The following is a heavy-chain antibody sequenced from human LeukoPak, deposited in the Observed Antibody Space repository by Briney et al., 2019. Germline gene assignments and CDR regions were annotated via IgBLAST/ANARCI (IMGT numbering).Heavy chain of an antibody. CDR1: GFTFSSYW. Sequence: GGSLRLSCAASGFTFSSYWMSWVRQAPGKGLEWVANIKQDGSEKYYVDSVKGRFTISRDNAKNSLYLQMNSLRAEDTAVYYCARELYCSGGSCYSGRGYWGQGTLVTVSS. J-gene: IGHJ4*02. V-gene: IGHV3-7*01. D-gene: IGHD2-15*01. CDR2: IKQDGSEK. CDR3: ARELYCSGGSCYSGRGY.